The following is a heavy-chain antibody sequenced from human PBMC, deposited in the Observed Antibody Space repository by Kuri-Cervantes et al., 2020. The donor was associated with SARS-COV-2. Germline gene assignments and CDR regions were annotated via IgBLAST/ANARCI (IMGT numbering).Heavy chain of an antibody. CDR2: ISSSSSTI. D-gene: IGHD3-3*01. V-gene: IGHV3-48*04. CDR3: AREPTYYDFWSGYYHYFDY. Sequence: GGSLRLSCAASGFTFSSYSMNWVRQAPGKGLEWVSYISSSSSTIYYADSVKGRFTISRDNAKNSLYLQMNSLRAEDTAVYYCAREPTYYDFWSGYYHYFDYWGQGTLVTVSS. J-gene: IGHJ4*02. CDR1: GFTFSSYS.